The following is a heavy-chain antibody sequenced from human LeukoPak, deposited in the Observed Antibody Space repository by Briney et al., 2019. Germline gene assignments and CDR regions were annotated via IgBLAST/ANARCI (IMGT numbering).Heavy chain of an antibody. CDR3: ARGVVIVVEDLDY. Sequence: ASVKVSCKASGYTFTGYYMHWVRQAPGQGLEWMGWINPNSGGTNYAQKFQGRVTMTRDTSISTAYMELSGLRSDDTAVYYCARGVVIVVEDLDYWGQGTLVTVSS. D-gene: IGHD3-22*01. CDR1: GYTFTGYY. CDR2: INPNSGGT. V-gene: IGHV1-2*02. J-gene: IGHJ4*02.